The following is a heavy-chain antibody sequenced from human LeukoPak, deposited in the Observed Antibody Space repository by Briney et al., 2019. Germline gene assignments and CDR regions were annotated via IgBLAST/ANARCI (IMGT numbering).Heavy chain of an antibody. D-gene: IGHD1-26*01. V-gene: IGHV4-4*09. CDR1: GGSISSYY. CDR3: ARHEVSYFHFDY. J-gene: IGHJ4*02. CDR2: IYTSGST. Sequence: SETLSLTCTVSGGSISSYYWSWIRQPPGKGLEWIGYIYTSGSTNYNPSLKSRVTISVDTSKNQFSLKLSSVTAADTAVYYCARHEVSYFHFDYWGQGTLVTISS.